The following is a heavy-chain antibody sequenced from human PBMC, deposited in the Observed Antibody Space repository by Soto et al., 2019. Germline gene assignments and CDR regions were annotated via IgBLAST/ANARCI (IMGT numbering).Heavy chain of an antibody. CDR3: AGYGGHFGYYQYGMDV. Sequence: EEQLLESGGGLVQPGGSLRLSCAASGFTFSSYAMRWVRQAPGKGLEWVSGISDSGDSTYYADSAKGRFTISRDNSKNTLYLQMNSLRAEDTAVYYCAGYGGHFGYYQYGMDVWGQGTTVTVSS. J-gene: IGHJ6*02. CDR2: ISDSGDST. D-gene: IGHD2-21*01. CDR1: GFTFSSYA. V-gene: IGHV3-23*01.